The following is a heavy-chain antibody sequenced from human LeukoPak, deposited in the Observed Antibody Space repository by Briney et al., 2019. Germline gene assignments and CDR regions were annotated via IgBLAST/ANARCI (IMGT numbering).Heavy chain of an antibody. CDR1: GFTFSSI. CDR2: ISSSSSYI. D-gene: IGHD3-9*01. J-gene: IGHJ4*02. V-gene: IGHV3-21*01. Sequence: GGPLSLSCAPSGFTFSSIRLNGAPKPQGRGWGGFSSISSSSSYIYYADSVKGRFTISRDNAKNSLYLQMNSLRAEDTAVYYCARDERYFDWLLSSFDYWGQGTLVTVSS. CDR3: ARDERYFDWLLSSFDY.